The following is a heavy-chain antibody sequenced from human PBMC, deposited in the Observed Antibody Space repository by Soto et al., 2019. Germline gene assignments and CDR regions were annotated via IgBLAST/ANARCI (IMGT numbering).Heavy chain of an antibody. D-gene: IGHD3-9*01. CDR3: TNDNHGVGDS. V-gene: IGHV1-3*01. Sequence: ASVKVSWKASGYTFRNYAVHWVRQAPGQRLEWMGWINAANDNTKYSQRFQGRVTLTRXTXXNXVXMELNSLRCEDTAVYYCTNDNHGVGDSWG. J-gene: IGHJ5*01. CDR2: INAANDNT. CDR1: GYTFRNYA.